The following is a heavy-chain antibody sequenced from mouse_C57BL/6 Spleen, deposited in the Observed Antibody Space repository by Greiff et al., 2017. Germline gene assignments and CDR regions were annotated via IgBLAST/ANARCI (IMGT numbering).Heavy chain of an antibody. D-gene: IGHD1-1*01. CDR2: IYPGSGST. CDR3: ARLGAYGSPPRYFDV. Sequence: VQLQQPGAELVKPGASVKMSCKASGYTFTSYWITWVKQRPGQGLEWIGDIYPGSGSTNYNEKFKSKATLTVDTSSSTAYMQLSSLTSEDSAVYYCARLGAYGSPPRYFDVWGTGTTVTVSS. V-gene: IGHV1-55*01. J-gene: IGHJ1*03. CDR1: GYTFTSYW.